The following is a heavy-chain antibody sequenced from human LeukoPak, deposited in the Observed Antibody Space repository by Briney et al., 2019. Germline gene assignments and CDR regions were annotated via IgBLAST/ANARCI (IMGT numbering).Heavy chain of an antibody. V-gene: IGHV1-24*01. D-gene: IGHD3-22*01. CDR2: FDPEDGET. CDR1: GCTLTELS. Sequence: ASVKVSCKVSGCTLTELSMHWVRQAPGKGLEWMGGFDPEDGETIYAQKFQGRVTMTEDTSTDTAYMELSSLRSEDTAVYYCATSHYYDSSGYYSIDYWGQGTLVTVSS. J-gene: IGHJ4*02. CDR3: ATSHYYDSSGYYSIDY.